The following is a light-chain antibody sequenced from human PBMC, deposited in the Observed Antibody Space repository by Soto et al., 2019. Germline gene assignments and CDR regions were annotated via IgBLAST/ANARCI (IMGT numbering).Light chain of an antibody. CDR1: SSNIENNY. J-gene: IGLJ2*01. CDR2: DNN. CDR3: GTWDSSLSVVV. Sequence: QSVLTQPPSVSAAPGETVTISCSGSSSNIENNYVSWYQQLPGTAPKLLIHDNNQRPSGLPDRFSGSKSGTSATLGITGLQTGDEADYYCGTWDSSLSVVVFGGGTKLTVL. V-gene: IGLV1-51*01.